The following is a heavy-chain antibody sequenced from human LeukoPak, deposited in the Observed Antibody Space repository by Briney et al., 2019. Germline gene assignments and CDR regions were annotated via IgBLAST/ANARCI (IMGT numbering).Heavy chain of an antibody. CDR1: GFTFDEYG. J-gene: IGHJ4*02. V-gene: IGHV3-23*01. D-gene: IGHD3-3*01. CDR2: ISGSGGIT. CDR3: AKTYYDFWSGYYIRY. Sequence: AGGSLRLSCAASGFTFDEYGMTWVRQAPGKGLEWVSAISGSGGITSYADSVKGRFTISRDNSKNTLYLQMNSLRAEDTAVYYCAKTYYDFWSGYYIRYWGQGTLVTVSS.